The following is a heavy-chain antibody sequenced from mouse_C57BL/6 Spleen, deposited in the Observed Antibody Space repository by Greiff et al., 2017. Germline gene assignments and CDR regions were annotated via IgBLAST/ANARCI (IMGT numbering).Heavy chain of an antibody. CDR1: GYTFTDYE. Sequence: QVQLQQSGAELVRPGASVTLSCKASGYTFTDYEMHWVKQTPVHGLEWIGAIDPETGGTAYNQKFKGKAILTADKSSSTAYMELRSLTSEDSAVYYCTRRLGQGEYYFDYWGQGTTLTVSS. D-gene: IGHD4-1*01. CDR2: IDPETGGT. J-gene: IGHJ2*01. V-gene: IGHV1-15*01. CDR3: TRRLGQGEYYFDY.